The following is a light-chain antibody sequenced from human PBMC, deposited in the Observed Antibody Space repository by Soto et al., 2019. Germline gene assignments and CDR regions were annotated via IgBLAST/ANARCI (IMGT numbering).Light chain of an antibody. CDR1: QSVSSTY. Sequence: EIVLTQSPGTLSLSPGERATLSCRASQSVSSTYLAWYQQKPGQAPRLLIYDASTRATGIPARFSGSGSGTDFTLTISSLEPEDFAVYYCQERTDWPLTFGGGTTVDIK. V-gene: IGKV3-11*01. CDR2: DAS. CDR3: QERTDWPLT. J-gene: IGKJ4*01.